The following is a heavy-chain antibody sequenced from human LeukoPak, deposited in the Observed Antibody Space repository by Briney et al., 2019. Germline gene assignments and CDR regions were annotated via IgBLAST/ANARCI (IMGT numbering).Heavy chain of an antibody. Sequence: PSQTLSLTCTVSGGSISSGGYYWSWIRQHPGKGQEWIGYIYYSGSTYYNPSLKSRVTISVDTSKNQFSLKLSSVTAADTAVYYCASGTVVPWYFDLWGRGTLVTVSS. J-gene: IGHJ2*01. D-gene: IGHD4-23*01. V-gene: IGHV4-31*03. CDR2: IYYSGST. CDR1: GGSISSGGYY. CDR3: ASGTVVPWYFDL.